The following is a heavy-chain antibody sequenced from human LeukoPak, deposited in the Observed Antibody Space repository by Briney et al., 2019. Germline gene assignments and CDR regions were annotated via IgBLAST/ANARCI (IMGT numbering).Heavy chain of an antibody. CDR3: ARGPGLAVTGTD. J-gene: IGHJ4*02. V-gene: IGHV3-23*01. D-gene: IGHD6-19*01. Sequence: GGSLRLSCAASGFTFSSCGMSWVRQAPGKGLEWVSAISGSGGSTYYADSVKGRFTISRDNSKNTLYLQMNSLRAEDTAVYYCARGPGLAVTGTDWGQGTLVTVSS. CDR2: ISGSGGST. CDR1: GFTFSSCG.